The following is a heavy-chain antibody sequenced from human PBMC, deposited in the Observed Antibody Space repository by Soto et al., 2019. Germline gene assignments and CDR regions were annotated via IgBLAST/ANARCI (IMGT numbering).Heavy chain of an antibody. CDR2: ISRDGGTK. CDR1: GFTVSSYG. Sequence: QVQLVESGGGVVQPGRSLRLSCAASGFTVSSYGMHWVRQAPGKGLEWVAVISRDGGTKYYADSVKGRFTFSRDNSRNTLFLEMNSLRGDDMAVYYCTGEVASGYWGQGTLVTVSS. CDR3: TGEVASGY. V-gene: IGHV3-30*03. J-gene: IGHJ4*02. D-gene: IGHD2-8*02.